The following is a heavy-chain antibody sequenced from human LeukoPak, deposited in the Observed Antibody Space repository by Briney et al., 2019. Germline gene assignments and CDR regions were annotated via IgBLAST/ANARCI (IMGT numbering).Heavy chain of an antibody. V-gene: IGHV1-8*01. Sequence: GASVKVSCKASGYTFTSYDVNWVRQATGQGLEWMGWINPISGDTGYALKFQGRVTMSRNTSISTAYMELGSLRSEDTAVYYCARVPRRGERFDPWGQGTLVTVSS. CDR2: INPISGDT. D-gene: IGHD3-10*01. CDR1: GYTFTSYD. CDR3: ARVPRRGERFDP. J-gene: IGHJ5*02.